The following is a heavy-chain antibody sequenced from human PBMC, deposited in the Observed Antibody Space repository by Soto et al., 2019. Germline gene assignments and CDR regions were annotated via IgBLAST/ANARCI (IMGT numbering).Heavy chain of an antibody. CDR3: ARKTDGTYYDILTGPHTMYNWFDP. V-gene: IGHV4-39*01. J-gene: IGHJ5*02. CDR2: IYYSGST. CDR1: GGSISSSSYY. Sequence: SETLSLTCTVSGGSISSSSYYWGWIRQPPGKGLEWIGSIYYSGSTYYNPSLKSRVTISVDTSKNQFSLKLSSVTAADTAVYYCARKTDGTYYDILTGPHTMYNWFDPWGQGTLVTVSS. D-gene: IGHD3-9*01.